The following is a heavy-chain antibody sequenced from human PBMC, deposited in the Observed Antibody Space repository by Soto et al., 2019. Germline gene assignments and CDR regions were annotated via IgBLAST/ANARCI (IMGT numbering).Heavy chain of an antibody. D-gene: IGHD1-26*01. CDR3: AKRRGAGGNFDY. CDR2: VSIGGST. Sequence: DVQLLEAGGGLVQPEGSLRLSCAASGFTFSSYAMGWVRQGPGKGLEWVAVVSIGGSTHYADSVRGRFTISRDNSKNTRSLQMNSLTAEDTAVYFCAKRRGAGGNFDYWGQGDLVTVSS. J-gene: IGHJ4*02. V-gene: IGHV3-23*01. CDR1: GFTFSSYA.